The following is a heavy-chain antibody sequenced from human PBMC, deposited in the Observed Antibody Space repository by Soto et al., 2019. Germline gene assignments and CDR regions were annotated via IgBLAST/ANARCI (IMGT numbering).Heavy chain of an antibody. D-gene: IGHD4-17*01. J-gene: IGHJ5*02. V-gene: IGHV4-34*01. CDR2: INHSGST. Sequence: SETLSLTCAVYGGSFSGYYWSWIRQPPGKGLEWIGEINHSGSTNYNPSLKSRVTISVDTSKNQFSLKLSSVTAADTAVYYCARGGDYARFDPWGQGTLVTVSS. CDR3: ARGGDYARFDP. CDR1: GGSFSGYY.